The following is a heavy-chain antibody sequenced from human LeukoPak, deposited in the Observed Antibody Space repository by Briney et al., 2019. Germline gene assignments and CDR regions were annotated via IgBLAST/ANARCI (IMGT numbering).Heavy chain of an antibody. V-gene: IGHV3-23*01. D-gene: IGHD3-10*01. CDR3: AKPLPGTYFSFDY. CDR1: GFTFSRYV. Sequence: GGSLRLSCAASGFTFSRYVMSWVRQAPGKGLEWVSPVTGSSGSTYYAESVKGRFTISRDNSKNTVFLQMSSLRAEDTAVYYCAKPLPGTYFSFDYWGQGTLVTVSS. CDR2: VTGSSGST. J-gene: IGHJ4*02.